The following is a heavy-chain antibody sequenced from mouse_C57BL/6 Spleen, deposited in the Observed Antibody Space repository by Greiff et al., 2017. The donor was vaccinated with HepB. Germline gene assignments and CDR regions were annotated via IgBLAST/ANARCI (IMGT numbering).Heavy chain of an antibody. CDR1: GFSLTSYG. V-gene: IGHV2-6-1*01. Sequence: QVQLKESGPGLVAPSQSLSITCTVSGFSLTSYGVHWVRQPPGKGLEWLVVIWSDGSTTYNSALKSRLSISKDNSKSQVFLKMNSLQTDDTAMYYCARHLRRGIYAMDYWGQGTSVTVSS. D-gene: IGHD1-1*01. CDR2: IWSDGST. J-gene: IGHJ4*01. CDR3: ARHLRRGIYAMDY.